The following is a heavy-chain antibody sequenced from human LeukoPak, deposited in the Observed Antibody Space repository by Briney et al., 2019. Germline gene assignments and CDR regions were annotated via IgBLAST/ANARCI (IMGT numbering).Heavy chain of an antibody. D-gene: IGHD3-16*02. V-gene: IGHV3-66*01. CDR1: GFTVSSNY. CDR2: IYSVGST. CDR3: LGGDRRYY. Sequence: GGSLRLSCAASGFTVSSNYMSWVRQAPGKGLEWVSVIYSVGSTYYADSVKGGSTISRENSKNTPYLQINSLSAGNTPVYYFLGGDRRYYWGEGTLVTVSS. J-gene: IGHJ4*02.